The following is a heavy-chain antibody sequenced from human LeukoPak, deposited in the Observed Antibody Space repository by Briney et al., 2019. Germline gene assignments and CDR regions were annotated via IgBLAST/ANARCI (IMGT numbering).Heavy chain of an antibody. V-gene: IGHV3-30*03. CDR2: ISYDGSNK. Sequence: PGGSLRLSCAASGFTFGSYGMHWVRQAPGKGLEWVAVISYDGSNKYYADSVKGRFTISRDNSKNTLYLQMNSLRAEDTAVYYCARDSSSSWYWGDYWGQGTLVTVSS. D-gene: IGHD6-13*01. CDR3: ARDSSSSWYWGDY. CDR1: GFTFGSYG. J-gene: IGHJ4*02.